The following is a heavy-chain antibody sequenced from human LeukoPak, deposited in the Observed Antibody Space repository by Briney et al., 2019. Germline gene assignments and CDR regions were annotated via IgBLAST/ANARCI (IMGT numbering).Heavy chain of an antibody. Sequence: GGSLRLSCAASGFTFSSYWMSWVRQAPGKGLEWVANIKQDGSEKYYVDSVKGRFTISRDNAKNSLYLQMNSLRAEDTAVYYCARDRRVTAILHSDYFDYWGQGTLVTVSS. CDR2: IKQDGSEK. J-gene: IGHJ4*02. CDR1: GFTFSSYW. D-gene: IGHD2-21*02. V-gene: IGHV3-7*01. CDR3: ARDRRVTAILHSDYFDY.